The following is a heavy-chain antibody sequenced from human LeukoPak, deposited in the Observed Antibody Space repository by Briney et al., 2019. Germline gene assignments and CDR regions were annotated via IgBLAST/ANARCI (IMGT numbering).Heavy chain of an antibody. V-gene: IGHV4-59*08. Sequence: PSETLSLTCTVSGGSISSYYWSWIRQPPGKGLEWIGYVYYSGSTNYNPSLKSRLTMSVDASKSQVSLKLRSVTAADTAVYYCAGIDYYGSGTYWAPLESWGQGSLVTVSS. CDR3: AGIDYYGSGTYWAPLES. J-gene: IGHJ5*02. CDR1: GGSISSYY. CDR2: VYYSGST. D-gene: IGHD3-10*01.